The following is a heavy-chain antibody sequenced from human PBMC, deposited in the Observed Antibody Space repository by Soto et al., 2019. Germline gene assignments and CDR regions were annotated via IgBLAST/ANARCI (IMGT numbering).Heavy chain of an antibody. D-gene: IGHD2-2*01. CDR1: GFTFSSYG. J-gene: IGHJ6*02. CDR3: ARRRHCICTSCYVDYGMDV. V-gene: IGHV3-33*01. Sequence: QVQLVESGGGVVQPGRSLRLSCAASGFTFSSYGMHWVRQAPGKGLEWVAVIWYDGSNKYYADSVKGRFTISRDNSKNTLYLQMNSLRAEDTAVYYCARRRHCICTSCYVDYGMDVWGQGTTVTVSS. CDR2: IWYDGSNK.